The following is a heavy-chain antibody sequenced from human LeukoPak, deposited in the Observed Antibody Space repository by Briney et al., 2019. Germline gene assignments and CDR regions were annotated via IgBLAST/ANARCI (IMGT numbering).Heavy chain of an antibody. CDR1: GFTFDDYG. V-gene: IGHV3-20*04. Sequence: GGSLRLSCAASGFTFDDYGMSWVRQAPGKGLEWVSGINWNGGSTGYADSVKGRFTISRDNAKNSLYLQMNSLRAEDTAVYYCARDPYSGTYGDTYYYYMDVWGKGTTVTISS. D-gene: IGHD1-26*01. CDR2: INWNGGST. CDR3: ARDPYSGTYGDTYYYYMDV. J-gene: IGHJ6*03.